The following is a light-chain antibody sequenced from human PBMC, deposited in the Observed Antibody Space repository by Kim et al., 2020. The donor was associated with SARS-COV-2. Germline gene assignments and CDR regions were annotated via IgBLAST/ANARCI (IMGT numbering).Light chain of an antibody. V-gene: IGKV1D-13*01. CDR2: DAS. J-gene: IGKJ2*01. Sequence: GDRVTITCRARQGSGSALAWYQQKPGKAPKLLIYDASTLESGVPPRFSGSGSGTDFTLTISSLQPEDFATYYWQQFNNLFTFGQGTKLEI. CDR3: QQFNNLFT. CDR1: QGSGSA.